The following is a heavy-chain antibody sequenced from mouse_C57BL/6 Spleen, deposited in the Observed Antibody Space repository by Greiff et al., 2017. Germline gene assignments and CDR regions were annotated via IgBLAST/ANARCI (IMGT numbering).Heavy chain of an antibody. J-gene: IGHJ1*03. CDR3: TRYYGRGWYFDV. CDR2: IDPETGGT. D-gene: IGHD1-1*01. CDR1: GYTFTDYE. V-gene: IGHV1-15*01. Sequence: QVQLKQSGAELVRPGASVTLSCKASGYTFTDYEMHWVKQTPVHGLEWIGAIDPETGGTAYNQKFKGKAILTADKSSSTVYMELRSLTSEDSAVYYCTRYYGRGWYFDVCGTGTTVTVSS.